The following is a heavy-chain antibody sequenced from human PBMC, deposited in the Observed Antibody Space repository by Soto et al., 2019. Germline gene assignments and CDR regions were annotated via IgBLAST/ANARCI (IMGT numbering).Heavy chain of an antibody. Sequence: GGSLRLSCAASGFTFSSYAMSWVRQAPGKGLEWVSAISGSGGSTYYADSVKGRFTISRDNSKNTLYLQMNGLRAEDTAVYYCAKDRGGYCSSTSCYAGPGYFQHWGQGTLVTVSS. V-gene: IGHV3-23*01. CDR2: ISGSGGST. CDR3: AKDRGGYCSSTSCYAGPGYFQH. CDR1: GFTFSSYA. D-gene: IGHD2-2*01. J-gene: IGHJ1*01.